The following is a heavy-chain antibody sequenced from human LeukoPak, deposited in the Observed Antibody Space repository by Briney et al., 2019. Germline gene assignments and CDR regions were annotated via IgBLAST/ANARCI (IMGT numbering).Heavy chain of an antibody. Sequence: ASVKVSCKASGYTFTGYYMYWVRQAPGQGLECMGWINPNSGGTNSAQKVQGRVTMTRDTSISIVYMELSRLTSDDTAVYYCARGWTFDAFDIWGQGTMVTVSS. CDR2: INPNSGGT. D-gene: IGHD3/OR15-3a*01. CDR3: ARGWTFDAFDI. V-gene: IGHV1-2*02. CDR1: GYTFTGYY. J-gene: IGHJ3*02.